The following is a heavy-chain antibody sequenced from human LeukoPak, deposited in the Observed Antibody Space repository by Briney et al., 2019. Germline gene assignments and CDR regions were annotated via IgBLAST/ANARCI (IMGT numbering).Heavy chain of an antibody. CDR2: IIPIFGTA. D-gene: IGHD3-3*01. J-gene: IGHJ4*02. CDR1: GGTFSSCA. CDR3: ARGTRIFGVFIPPHALDY. Sequence: SVKVSCKASGGTFSSCAISWVRQAPGQGLEWMGGIIPIFGTANYAQKFQGRVTITTDESTSTAYMELSGLRSEDTAVYYCARGTRIFGVFIPPHALDYWRQGTLVTVSP. V-gene: IGHV1-69*05.